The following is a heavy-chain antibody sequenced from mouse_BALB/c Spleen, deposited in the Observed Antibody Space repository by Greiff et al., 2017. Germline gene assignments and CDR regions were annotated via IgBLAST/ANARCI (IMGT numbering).Heavy chain of an antibody. Sequence: EVQLVESGPELVKPGASVKVSCKASGYAFTSYNMYWVKQSHGKSLEWIGYIDPYNGGTSYNQKFKGKATLTVDKSSSTAYMHLNSLTSEDSAVYYCASLYYDYVWFAYWGQGTLVTVSA. CDR1: GYAFTSYN. D-gene: IGHD2-4*01. V-gene: IGHV1S135*01. CDR3: ASLYYDYVWFAY. J-gene: IGHJ3*01. CDR2: IDPYNGGT.